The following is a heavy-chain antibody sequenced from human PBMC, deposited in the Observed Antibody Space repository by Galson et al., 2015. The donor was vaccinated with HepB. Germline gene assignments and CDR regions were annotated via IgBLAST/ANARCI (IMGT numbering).Heavy chain of an antibody. CDR1: GFTFSSYA. CDR3: ARDDDRVRGVSIDY. J-gene: IGHJ4*02. Sequence: SLRLSCAASGFTFSSYAMHWVRQAPGKGLEWVAVISYDGSNKYYADSVKGRFTISRDNSKNTLYLQMNSLRAEDTAVYYCARDDDRVRGVSIDYWGQGTLVTVSS. V-gene: IGHV3-30*04. CDR2: ISYDGSNK. D-gene: IGHD3-10*01.